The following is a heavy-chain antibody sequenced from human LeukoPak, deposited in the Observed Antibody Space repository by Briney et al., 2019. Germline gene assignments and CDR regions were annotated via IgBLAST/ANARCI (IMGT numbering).Heavy chain of an antibody. CDR1: GFTFSIYA. D-gene: IGHD4-11*01. Sequence: GGSLRLSCAASGFTFSIYAMSWVRQAPGEGLEWVSAISGSGGSTYYADSVKGRFTISRDNSKNTLYLQMNSLRAEDTAVYYCAKDLMTTVTSFDYWGQGTLVTVSS. V-gene: IGHV3-23*01. J-gene: IGHJ4*02. CDR3: AKDLMTTVTSFDY. CDR2: ISGSGGST.